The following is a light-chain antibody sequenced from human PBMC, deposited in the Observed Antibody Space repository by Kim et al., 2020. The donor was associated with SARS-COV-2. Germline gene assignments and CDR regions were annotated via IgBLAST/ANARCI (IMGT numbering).Light chain of an antibody. V-gene: IGLV2-8*01. CDR3: SSYAGRQNLV. CDR1: SSDVGGYNF. CDR2: EVN. J-gene: IGLJ2*01. Sequence: GQSVTISCTGTSSDVGGYNFVAWYQQHPGKAPKVMIYEVNKRPSGVPDRFSGSKSGNTASLTVSGLQTEDEADYYCSSYAGRQNLVFGGGTQVTVL.